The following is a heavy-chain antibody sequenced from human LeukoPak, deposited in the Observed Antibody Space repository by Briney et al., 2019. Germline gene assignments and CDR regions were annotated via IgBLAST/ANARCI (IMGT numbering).Heavy chain of an antibody. J-gene: IGHJ4*02. V-gene: IGHV1-2*02. CDR1: GYTFTGYY. CDR2: INPNSGGT. D-gene: IGHD3-9*01. CDR3: ARSPHILTGENFDY. Sequence: ASVKGSCKASGYTFTGYYMHWVRQAPGQGLEWVGWINPNSGGTNYAQKFQDRVSMTRDTSISTAYMQLSRLRSDDTAVYFCARSPHILTGENFDYWGQGTLLTVSS.